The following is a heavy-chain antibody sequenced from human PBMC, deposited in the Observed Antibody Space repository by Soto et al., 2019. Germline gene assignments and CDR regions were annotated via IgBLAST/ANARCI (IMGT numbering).Heavy chain of an antibody. Sequence: VASVKVSCKASGGTFSSYAISWVRQAPGQGLEWMGGIIPIFGTANYAQKFQGRVTITADKSTSTAYMELSSLRSEDTAVYYCARVSTTHYYYGMDVWGQGTTVTVSS. V-gene: IGHV1-69*06. CDR2: IIPIFGTA. CDR3: ARVSTTHYYYGMDV. D-gene: IGHD1-26*01. CDR1: GGTFSSYA. J-gene: IGHJ6*02.